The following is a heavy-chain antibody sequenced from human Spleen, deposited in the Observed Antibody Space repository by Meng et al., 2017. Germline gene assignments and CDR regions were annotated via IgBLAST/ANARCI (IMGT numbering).Heavy chain of an antibody. V-gene: IGHV1-8*01. J-gene: IGHJ4*02. CDR2: MNPNSGNT. CDR1: GYTFTSYD. CDR3: ARKAGNCISTTCYSLDY. D-gene: IGHD2-2*01. Sequence: ASVKVSCKASGYTFTSYDINWVRQATGQGLEWMGWMNPNSGNTGYAQKFQGRVIMTRNTSISTAYMELSSLRSEDTAVYYCARKAGNCISTTCYSLDYWGQGTLVTVSS.